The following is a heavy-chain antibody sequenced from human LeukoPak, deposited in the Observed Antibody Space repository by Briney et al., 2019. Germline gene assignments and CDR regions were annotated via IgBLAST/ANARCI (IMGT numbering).Heavy chain of an antibody. J-gene: IGHJ4*02. CDR3: ASQWFGDFYFDY. D-gene: IGHD3-10*01. Sequence: GSLRLSCAASGFTFTNYEMNWVRQAPGKGLEWVSYISSSGNSVYYADSVKGRFTISRDNAKNSVYLQMNSLRAEDTAVYYCASQWFGDFYFDYWGQGTLVTVSS. V-gene: IGHV3-48*03. CDR1: GFTFTNYE. CDR2: ISSSGNSV.